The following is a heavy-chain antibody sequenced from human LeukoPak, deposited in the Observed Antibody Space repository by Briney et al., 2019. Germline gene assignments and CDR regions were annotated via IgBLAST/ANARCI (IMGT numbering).Heavy chain of an antibody. Sequence: TSETLSLTCTVSGGSISSSSYSWGWIRQPPGKGLEWIGSIYYSGSTTYNRSLKSRVTISVDTSKNQFSLRLSSVTAAGTAVYYCARTTEGGYTSDYFYYYYMDVWGKGTTVTISS. CDR3: ARTTEGGYTSDYFYYYYMDV. D-gene: IGHD5-18*01. J-gene: IGHJ6*03. CDR2: IYYSGST. V-gene: IGHV4-39*07. CDR1: GGSISSSSYS.